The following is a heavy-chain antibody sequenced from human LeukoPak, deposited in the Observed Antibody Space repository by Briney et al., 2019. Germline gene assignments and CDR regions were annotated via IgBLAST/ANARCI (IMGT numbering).Heavy chain of an antibody. CDR3: ARRRRKGGQLAHYFDY. Sequence: SETLSLTRAVYGGSFSGYYWSWIRQPPGKGLEWIGEINHSGSTNYNPSLKSRVTISVDTSKNQFSLKLRSVTAADTAVYYCARRRRKGGQLAHYFDYWGQGTLVTVSS. CDR2: INHSGST. D-gene: IGHD6-6*01. J-gene: IGHJ4*02. V-gene: IGHV4-34*01. CDR1: GGSFSGYY.